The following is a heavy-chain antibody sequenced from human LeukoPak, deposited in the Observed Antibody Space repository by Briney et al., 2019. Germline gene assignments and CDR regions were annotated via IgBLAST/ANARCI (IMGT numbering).Heavy chain of an antibody. J-gene: IGHJ6*02. D-gene: IGHD3-3*01. V-gene: IGHV3-33*01. CDR3: ARAYYDFWSGKNRYYYYGMDV. CDR1: GFTFSSYG. CDR2: IWYDGSNK. Sequence: GGSLRLSCAASGFTFSSYGMHWVRQAPGKGLERVAVIWYDGSNKYYADSVKGRFTISRDNSKNTLYLQMNSLRAEDTAVYYCARAYYDFWSGKNRYYYYGMDVWGQGTTVTVSS.